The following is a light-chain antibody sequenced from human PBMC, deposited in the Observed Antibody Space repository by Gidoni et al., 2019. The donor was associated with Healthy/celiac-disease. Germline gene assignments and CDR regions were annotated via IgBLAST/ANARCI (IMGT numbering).Light chain of an antibody. CDR2: DAS. Sequence: DIQMTQSPSILSGSGGNRVTTTCRARHMINTWLTWYRQKPGEAPKLLISDASILESGVPSRFSGSGSGTEFTLTISSLQPDDVAAYYCQQYNSASPTFXXXTRLDIK. V-gene: IGKV1-5*01. CDR1: HMINTW. CDR3: QQYNSASPT. J-gene: IGKJ5*01.